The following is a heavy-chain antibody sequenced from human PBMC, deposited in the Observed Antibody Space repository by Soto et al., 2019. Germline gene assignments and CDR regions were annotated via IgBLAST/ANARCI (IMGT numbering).Heavy chain of an antibody. CDR3: ARVCAGDCYPFDR. CDR1: GGCFRGYY. V-gene: IGHV4-34*11. J-gene: IGHJ4*02. Sequence: SERLSRTGAADGGCFRGYYWTWVWPPPGKGPEWLRSIFHSASTTCNRSLKSRVSLSLDKSKSQFSLKQHSVTAADTAVYFCARVCAGDCYPFDRWGQGVLVTVSS. CDR2: IFHSAST. D-gene: IGHD2-21*02.